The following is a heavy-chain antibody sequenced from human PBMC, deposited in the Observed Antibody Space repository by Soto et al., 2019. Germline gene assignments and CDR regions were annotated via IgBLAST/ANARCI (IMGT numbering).Heavy chain of an antibody. J-gene: IGHJ4*01. Sequence: QVQLQESGPGLVKPSQTLSLTCTVSGGSISSADYYWSWIRQPPGKGLEWIGYFHSSGATYKDPSLKSRVNISVDTAKNQISLKLDSVTAADTAVYYCASIWFGDFDYWGHGTLVTVSS. CDR3: ASIWFGDFDY. CDR2: FHSSGAT. D-gene: IGHD3-10*01. CDR1: GGSISSADYY. V-gene: IGHV4-30-4*01.